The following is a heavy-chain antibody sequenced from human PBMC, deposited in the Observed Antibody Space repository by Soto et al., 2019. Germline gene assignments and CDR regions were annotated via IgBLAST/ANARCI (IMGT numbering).Heavy chain of an antibody. CDR3: ARHHGPTTSENGFDP. CDR1: GYTFFTYD. V-gene: IGHV1-18*01. Sequence: QVHLVQSGVEVKTPGASVKVSCQASGYTFFTYDISWVRQAPGQGLEWMGWISTYCGDTKYAQKVQGRVTMTTDTSTTTAYLELRSLRSDDPAVYYCARHHGPTTSENGFDPWGQGTLVTVSS. CDR2: ISTYCGDT. D-gene: IGHD5-12*01. J-gene: IGHJ5*02.